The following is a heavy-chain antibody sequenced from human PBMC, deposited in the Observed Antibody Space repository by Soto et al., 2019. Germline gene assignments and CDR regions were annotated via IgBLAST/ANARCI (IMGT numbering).Heavy chain of an antibody. J-gene: IGHJ4*02. CDR2: IRGSGSRI. V-gene: IGHV3-48*01. Sequence: GGSLRLSCAASGFTFSSYTINWVRQAPGKGLEWVSHIRGSGSRIYYADSVKGRFTISRDNSKNSVYLQMNSLRAEDTAVFYCAKIPPGYSYGYFYFDYWGQGTLVTVSS. CDR1: GFTFSSYT. CDR3: AKIPPGYSYGYFYFDY. D-gene: IGHD5-18*01.